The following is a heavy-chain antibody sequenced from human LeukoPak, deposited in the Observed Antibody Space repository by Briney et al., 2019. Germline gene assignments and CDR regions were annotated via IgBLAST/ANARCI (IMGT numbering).Heavy chain of an antibody. J-gene: IGHJ3*02. CDR2: ISWNSGSI. D-gene: IGHD1-26*01. V-gene: IGHV3-9*01. CDR3: AKDRRELRRTIPQHAFDI. CDR1: GFTFDDYA. Sequence: GRSLRLSCAASGFTFDDYAMHWVRQAPGKGLEWVSGISWNSGSIGYADSVKGRFTISRDNAKNSLYLQMNSLRAEDTALYYCAKDRRELRRTIPQHAFDIWGQGTMVTVSS.